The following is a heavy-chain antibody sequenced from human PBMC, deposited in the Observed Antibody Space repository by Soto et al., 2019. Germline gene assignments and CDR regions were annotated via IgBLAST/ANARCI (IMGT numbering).Heavy chain of an antibody. V-gene: IGHV4-34*01. Sequence: GTLSLTCAVSGGSFRGYFWSWIRQSPDKGLEWIGEINDSGSTYYNPSFKSRLTISVDTSKSQISLTLTSVTAADSAVYYCQGGDFWGQGTRVTVSS. D-gene: IGHD3-16*01. CDR2: INDSGST. J-gene: IGHJ4*02. CDR1: GGSFRGYF. CDR3: QGGDF.